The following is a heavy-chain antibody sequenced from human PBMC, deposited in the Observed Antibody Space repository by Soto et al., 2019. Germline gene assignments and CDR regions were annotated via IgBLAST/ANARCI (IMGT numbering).Heavy chain of an antibody. J-gene: IGHJ6*02. CDR2: IIPIFGTA. Sequence: SVKVSCKASGGTFSSYAISWVRQAPGQGLEWMGGIIPIFGTANYAQKFQGRVTITADESTSTAYMELSSLRSEDTAVYYCARVHSGSKGYYYYGMDVCGQGTTVTASS. D-gene: IGHD2-15*01. V-gene: IGHV1-69*13. CDR1: GGTFSSYA. CDR3: ARVHSGSKGYYYYGMDV.